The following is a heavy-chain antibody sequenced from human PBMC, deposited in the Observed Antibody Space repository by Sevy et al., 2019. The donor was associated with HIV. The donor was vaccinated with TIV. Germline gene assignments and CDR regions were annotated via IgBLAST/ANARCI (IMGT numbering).Heavy chain of an antibody. V-gene: IGHV3-7*01. CDR3: AREYKRWPPYYFDS. J-gene: IGHJ4*02. Sequence: GGSLRLSCAASGFTFSSYWMSWVRQAPGKGLEWVANIKQDGSEKYYVDSVKGRFTITRDNAKNSLYLQMNSLRAEDTAVYYCAREYKRWPPYYFDSWGQGTLVTVSS. D-gene: IGHD4-17*01. CDR1: GFTFSSYW. CDR2: IKQDGSEK.